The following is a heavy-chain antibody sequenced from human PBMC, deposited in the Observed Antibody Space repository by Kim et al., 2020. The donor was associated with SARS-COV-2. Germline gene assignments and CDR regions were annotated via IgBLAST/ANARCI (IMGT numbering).Heavy chain of an antibody. V-gene: IGHV1-2*04. CDR2: INPNSGGT. J-gene: IGHJ3*02. CDR1: GYTFTGYY. D-gene: IGHD2-2*01. CDR3: ARGGFVVVPAAMIGFSSWYAFDI. Sequence: ASVKVSCKASGYTFTGYYMHWVRQAPGQGLEWMGWINPNSGGTNYAQKFQGWVTMTRDTSISTAYMELSRLRSDDTAVYYCARGGFVVVPAAMIGFSSWYAFDIWGQGTMVTVSS.